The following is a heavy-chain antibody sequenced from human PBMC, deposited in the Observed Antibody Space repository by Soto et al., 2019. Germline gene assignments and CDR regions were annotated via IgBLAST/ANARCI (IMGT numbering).Heavy chain of an antibody. V-gene: IGHV4-39*01. Sequence: QLQLQESGPGLVKPSETLSLTCTVSGGSIRSSSYYWDWIRQPPGKGLEWVGNISYGGSTYSNPSLKSRVTISVDTSKNQFFLKLTSVTAADTAVYYCARRERQWFGEKGGFDFWGQGTLVTVSS. CDR3: ARRERQWFGEKGGFDF. D-gene: IGHD3-10*01. J-gene: IGHJ4*02. CDR2: ISYGGST. CDR1: GGSIRSSSYY.